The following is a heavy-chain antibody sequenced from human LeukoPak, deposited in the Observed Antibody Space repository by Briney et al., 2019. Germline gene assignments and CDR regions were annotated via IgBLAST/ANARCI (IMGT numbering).Heavy chain of an antibody. CDR1: GYTFTGYY. V-gene: IGHV1-2*02. Sequence: GASVKVSCKASGYTFTGYYMHWVRQAPGQGLEWMGWINPNSGGTNYAQKFQGRVTMTRDTSISTAYMELSRLRSDDTAVYYCARAGYCSSTSCYTGDWFDPWGQGTLVTVSS. CDR2: INPNSGGT. D-gene: IGHD2-2*02. CDR3: ARAGYCSSTSCYTGDWFDP. J-gene: IGHJ5*02.